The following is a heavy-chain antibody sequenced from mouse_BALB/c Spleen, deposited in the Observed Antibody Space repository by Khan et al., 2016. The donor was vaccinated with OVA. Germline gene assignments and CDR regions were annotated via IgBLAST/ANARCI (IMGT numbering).Heavy chain of an antibody. V-gene: IGHV1-4*01. Sequence: VQLVESGAELARPGASVKMSCKASGYTFTTYTMHWVKQRPGQGLEWIGYINPSNGYTNYNQKFKDKSTLTADKSSSTAYMQLSSLTSDYSAAYYCAREGAYYRSDGWFSYWGQGTLVTVSA. CDR3: AREGAYYRSDGWFSY. CDR1: GYTFTTYT. J-gene: IGHJ3*01. D-gene: IGHD2-14*01. CDR2: INPSNGYT.